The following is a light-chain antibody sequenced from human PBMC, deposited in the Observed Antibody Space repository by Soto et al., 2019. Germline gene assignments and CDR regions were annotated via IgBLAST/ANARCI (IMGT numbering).Light chain of an antibody. CDR3: HQYYSTPPT. CDR2: WAS. Sequence: DIVLTPSPDSLAVSLGERATINCKSSQSVLYSSNNKNYLAWYQQKPGQPPKLLIYWASTRESGVPDRFSGSGSGTDVTPTISSLQAEDVAVYYCHQYYSTPPTFGGGTRLEIK. V-gene: IGKV4-1*01. CDR1: QSVLYSSNNKNY. J-gene: IGKJ5*01.